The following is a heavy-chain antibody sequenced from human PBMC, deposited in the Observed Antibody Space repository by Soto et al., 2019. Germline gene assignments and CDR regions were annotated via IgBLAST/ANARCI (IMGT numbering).Heavy chain of an antibody. Sequence: GGSLRLSCAASGFTFSSYAMHWVRQAPGKGLEWVAVISYDRSNKYYADSVKGRFTISRDNSKNTLYLKMISLRVEDMVVYYCARGLGVDPYFDYWGQGTLVTVSS. CDR1: GFTFSSYA. CDR2: ISYDRSNK. D-gene: IGHD3-3*01. V-gene: IGHV3-30-3*01. CDR3: ARGLGVDPYFDY. J-gene: IGHJ4*02.